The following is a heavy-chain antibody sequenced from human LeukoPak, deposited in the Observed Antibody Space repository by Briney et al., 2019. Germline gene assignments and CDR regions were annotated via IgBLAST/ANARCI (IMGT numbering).Heavy chain of an antibody. CDR2: ISSSSSYI. J-gene: IGHJ3*02. CDR3: ARERGDAFDI. CDR1: GFTFSSYS. Sequence: GGSLGLSCAASGFTFSSYSMNWVRQAPGKGLEWVSSISSSSSYIYYADSVKGRFTISRDNAKNSLYLQMNSLRAEDTAVYYCARERGDAFDIWGQGTMVTVSS. V-gene: IGHV3-21*01.